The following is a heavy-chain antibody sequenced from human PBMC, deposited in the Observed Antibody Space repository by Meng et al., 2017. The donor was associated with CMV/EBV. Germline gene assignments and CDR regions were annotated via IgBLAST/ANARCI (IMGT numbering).Heavy chain of an antibody. CDR2: IYTSGST. CDR3: ARVRGGRIDY. V-gene: IGHV4-61*02. Sequence: QGQARGAGPGLVKPSQSLSLTCTVSGGSIGSGSYYWSWIRQPAGKGLEWIGRIYTSGSTNYNPSLKSRVTISVDTSKNQFSLKLSSVTAADTAVYYCARVRGGRIDYWGQGTLVTVSS. CDR1: GGSIGSGSYY. J-gene: IGHJ4*02.